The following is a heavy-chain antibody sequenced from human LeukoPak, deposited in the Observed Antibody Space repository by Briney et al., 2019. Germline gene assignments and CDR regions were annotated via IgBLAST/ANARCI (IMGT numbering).Heavy chain of an antibody. D-gene: IGHD5-18*01. Sequence: ASVKVSCKASGGTFSSYAISWVRQAPGQGLEWMGGIIPIFGTANYAQKFQGRVTITADKSTSTAYMELSSLRSEDTAVYYCARDTAMEHYYYYYMDVWGKGTTVTVSS. CDR1: GGTFSSYA. CDR3: ARDTAMEHYYYYYMDV. V-gene: IGHV1-69*06. J-gene: IGHJ6*03. CDR2: IIPIFGTA.